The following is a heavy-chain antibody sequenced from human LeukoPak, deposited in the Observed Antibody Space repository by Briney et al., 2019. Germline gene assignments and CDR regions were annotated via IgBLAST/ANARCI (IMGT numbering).Heavy chain of an antibody. Sequence: GASVKVSCKASGYTFTGYYMHWVRQAPGQGLEWMGWINPNSGGTNYAQKFQGRATMTRDTSISTAYMELSRLRSDDTAVYYCARARNDYDFWSGIDYWGQGTLVTVSS. CDR2: INPNSGGT. J-gene: IGHJ4*02. D-gene: IGHD3-3*01. CDR1: GYTFTGYY. V-gene: IGHV1-2*02. CDR3: ARARNDYDFWSGIDY.